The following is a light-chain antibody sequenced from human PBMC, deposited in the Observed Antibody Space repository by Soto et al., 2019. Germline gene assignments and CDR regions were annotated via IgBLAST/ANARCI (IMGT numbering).Light chain of an antibody. CDR3: SSYTSKSSLI. J-gene: IGLJ2*01. CDR2: DTN. CDR1: SSNIGTNY. Sequence: QSVLTQPPSVSAAPGQTVTISCSGSSSNIGTNYVSWYQQLPGTAPKLLIFDTNQRPSGIPDRFSGSKSGTSATLGITGLQTGDEADYYCSSYTSKSSLIFGGGTKLTVL. V-gene: IGLV1-51*01.